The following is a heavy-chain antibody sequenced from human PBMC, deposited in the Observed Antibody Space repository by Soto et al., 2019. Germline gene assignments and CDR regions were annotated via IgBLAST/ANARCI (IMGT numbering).Heavy chain of an antibody. CDR3: ARSYSSGWLDY. CDR1: GFTFSSYG. D-gene: IGHD6-19*01. Sequence: SLRLSCAASGFTFSSYGMHWVRQAPGKGLEWVGVIWYDGSNKYYADSVKGRFTISRDNSKNTLYLQMNSLRAEDTAVYYCARSYSSGWLDYWGQGTLVTVST. J-gene: IGHJ4*02. CDR2: IWYDGSNK. V-gene: IGHV3-33*01.